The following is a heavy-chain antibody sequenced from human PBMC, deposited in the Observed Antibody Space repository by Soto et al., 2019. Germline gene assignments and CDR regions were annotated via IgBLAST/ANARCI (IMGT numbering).Heavy chain of an antibody. V-gene: IGHV3-30-3*01. CDR3: ARCHDCTLSVDYYYYGMDV. CDR2: ISYDGSNK. Sequence: GGSLRLSCAASGFTFSSYAMHWVRQAPGKGLEWVAVISYDGSNKYYADSVKGRFTISRDNSKNTLYLQMNSLRAEDTAVYYCARCHDCTLSVDYYYYGMDVWGQGTTVTVSS. CDR1: GFTFSSYA. D-gene: IGHD2-21*02. J-gene: IGHJ6*02.